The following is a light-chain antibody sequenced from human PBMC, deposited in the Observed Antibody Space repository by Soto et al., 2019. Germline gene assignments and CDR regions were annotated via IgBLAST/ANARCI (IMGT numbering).Light chain of an antibody. CDR2: EGS. V-gene: IGLV2-23*01. J-gene: IGLJ1*01. Sequence: QSVLTQPASVSGSPGQSITISCTGTSSDVGSHDLVSWYQQRPGKGPKLIIYEGSKRPSGVSDRFSGSKSGNTASLTISGLQTEDEADYYCCSYADVATYVFGGGTKVTVL. CDR1: SSDVGSHDL. CDR3: CSYADVATYV.